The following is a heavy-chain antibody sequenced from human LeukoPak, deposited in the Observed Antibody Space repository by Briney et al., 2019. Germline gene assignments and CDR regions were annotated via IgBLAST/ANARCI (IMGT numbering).Heavy chain of an antibody. CDR3: AKEGTWPLYAFDI. Sequence: GGSLRLSCAPSGFTFSAYGMHWVRQAPGKGLEWVASISYDGTNKYYADSVKGRFTTSRDNSKNTLSLQMNSLRAEDTAVYYCAKEGTWPLYAFDIWGQGTMVTVSS. CDR1: GFTFSAYG. V-gene: IGHV3-30*18. J-gene: IGHJ3*02. CDR2: ISYDGTNK. D-gene: IGHD1-1*01.